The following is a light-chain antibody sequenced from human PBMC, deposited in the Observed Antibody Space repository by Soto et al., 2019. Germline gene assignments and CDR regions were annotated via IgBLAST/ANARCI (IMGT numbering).Light chain of an antibody. J-gene: IGKJ2*01. CDR1: QSVLYNSNNKNY. Sequence: DIVMTQSPDSLAVSLGERATINCKSSQSVLYNSNNKNYLTWYQQKPGQPPKLLIYWASTRESGVPDRFTGSGSQTDFTLTISSLQAEDVAVYYCQQYYNLPYTFGQGTRLEIK. V-gene: IGKV4-1*01. CDR3: QQYYNLPYT. CDR2: WAS.